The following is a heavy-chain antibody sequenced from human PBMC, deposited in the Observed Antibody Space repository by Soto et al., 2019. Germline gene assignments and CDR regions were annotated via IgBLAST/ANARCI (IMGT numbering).Heavy chain of an antibody. J-gene: IGHJ6*03. Sequence: SETLSLTCAVYGGSFSGYFWSWIRQPPGKGLEWIGEINHSGGTNYNPSLKSRVTISVGTSKNRFSLKLTSVTAADTAVYHCTRGFGDCSSTSCSTYYTMDVWGKGTTGTVSS. CDR2: INHSGGT. CDR3: TRGFGDCSSTSCSTYYTMDV. CDR1: GGSFSGYF. D-gene: IGHD2-2*01. V-gene: IGHV4-34*01.